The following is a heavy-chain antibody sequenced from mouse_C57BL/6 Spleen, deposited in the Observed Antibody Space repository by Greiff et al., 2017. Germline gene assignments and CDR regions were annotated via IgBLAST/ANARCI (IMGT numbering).Heavy chain of an antibody. CDR1: GFNITDYY. V-gene: IGHV14-1*01. CDR2: IDPEGGNT. CDR3: TTNHYYAMDY. Sequence: EVKLLQSGAELVRPGASVKLSCTASGFNITDYYMNWVKQRPEQGLEWIGRIDPEGGNTEYAPKFQGKATMTADTSSNTAYLQLSILTSDDTAVYCCTTNHYYAMDYWGQGTSVTVSS. J-gene: IGHJ4*01.